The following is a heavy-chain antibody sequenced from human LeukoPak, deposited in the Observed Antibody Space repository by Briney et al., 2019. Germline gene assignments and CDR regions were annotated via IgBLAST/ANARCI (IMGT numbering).Heavy chain of an antibody. V-gene: IGHV1-3*01. Sequence: RASVKVSCKASGGTFSSYAISWVRQAPGQRLEWMGWINAGNGNTKYPQKFQGRVTITRDTSASTAYMELSSLRSEDTAVYYCARDRHRGGDSSSWSYFDYWGQGTLVTVSS. CDR1: GGTFSSYA. CDR3: ARDRHRGGDSSSWSYFDY. J-gene: IGHJ4*02. D-gene: IGHD6-13*01. CDR2: INAGNGNT.